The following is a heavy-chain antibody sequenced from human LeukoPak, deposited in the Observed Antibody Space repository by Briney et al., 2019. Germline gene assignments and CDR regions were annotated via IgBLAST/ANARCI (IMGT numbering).Heavy chain of an antibody. J-gene: IGHJ4*02. CDR3: SSRGDSAPYFVS. D-gene: IGHD2-21*02. V-gene: IGHV4-4*09. CDR2: VYSSGRS. CDR1: GASISVY. Sequence: PPETLSLTCNVSGASISVYWNWIRQTPGEGLQWIGYVYSSGRSDSNPSLKSRGTISLYASRTQFSPRLTSVTVADTGVYYCSSRGDSAPYFVSWRRGTRVTVSS.